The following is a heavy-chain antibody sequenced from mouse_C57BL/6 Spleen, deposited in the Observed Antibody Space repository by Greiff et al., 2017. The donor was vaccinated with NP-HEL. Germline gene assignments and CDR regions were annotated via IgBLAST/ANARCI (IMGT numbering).Heavy chain of an antibody. D-gene: IGHD1-1*01. Sequence: VQLQQSGPELVKPGASVKISCKASGYAFSSSWMNWVKQRPGKGLEWIGRIYPGDGDANYNGKFKGKATLTADKSSSTAYMQLSSLTSEDSAVYFCARGRYGNYLDYWGQGTTLTVSS. CDR2: IYPGDGDA. V-gene: IGHV1-82*01. J-gene: IGHJ2*01. CDR3: ARGRYGNYLDY. CDR1: GYAFSSSW.